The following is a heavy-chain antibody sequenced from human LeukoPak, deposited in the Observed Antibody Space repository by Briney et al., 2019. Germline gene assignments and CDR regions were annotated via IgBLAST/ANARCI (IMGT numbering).Heavy chain of an antibody. Sequence: SETLSLTCTVSGGSISTYYWSWIRQPPGKGLEWIGYIYTTESTNYNPSLKSRVTISVDTSKNQFSLMLSSVTAADTASYYCARRRTTGTTGYFDYWGQGILVTVSS. D-gene: IGHD1-1*01. J-gene: IGHJ4*02. CDR1: GGSISTYY. CDR2: IYTTEST. V-gene: IGHV4-4*09. CDR3: ARRRTTGTTGYFDY.